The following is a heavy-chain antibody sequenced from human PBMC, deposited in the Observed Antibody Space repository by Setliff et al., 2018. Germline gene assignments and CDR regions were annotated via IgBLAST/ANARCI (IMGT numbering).Heavy chain of an antibody. D-gene: IGHD1-26*01. Sequence: PSETLSLTCTVSGGSISNYYWSWIRQPAGKGLEWIGRTYTSGSTNYNPSLKSRVTMSVDTSKNQFSLKLSSVTAADTAVYYCARKGISALSGAFDMWGQGTMATVSS. J-gene: IGHJ3*02. CDR3: ARKGISALSGAFDM. V-gene: IGHV4-4*07. CDR2: TYTSGST. CDR1: GGSISNYY.